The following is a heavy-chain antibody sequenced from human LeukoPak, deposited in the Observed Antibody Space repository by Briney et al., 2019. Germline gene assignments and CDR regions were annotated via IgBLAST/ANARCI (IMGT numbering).Heavy chain of an antibody. CDR2: INSDGSST. D-gene: IGHD2-15*01. Sequence: GGSLRLSCAASGFTFSRYWMHWVRQAPGKGPVWVSRINSDGSSTSYADSVKGRFTTSRDNAKNTLYLQMNSLRAEDTAVYYCARESLTDIVVVGAFDIWGQGTMVTVSS. CDR1: GFTFSRYW. CDR3: ARESLTDIVVVGAFDI. V-gene: IGHV3-74*01. J-gene: IGHJ3*02.